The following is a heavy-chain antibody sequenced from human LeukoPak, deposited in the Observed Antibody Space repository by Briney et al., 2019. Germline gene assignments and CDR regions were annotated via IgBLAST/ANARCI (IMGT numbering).Heavy chain of an antibody. CDR2: ISAYNGNT. Sequence: ASVKVSCKASGYTFTSYGISWVRQAPGQGLEWMGWISAYNGNTNYAQKLQGRVTMTTDTSTSTAYMELRSLRSDDTAAYYCARSDYVWGSSFWWGQGTLVTVSS. J-gene: IGHJ4*02. V-gene: IGHV1-18*01. CDR1: GYTFTSYG. CDR3: ARSDYVWGSSFW. D-gene: IGHD3-16*01.